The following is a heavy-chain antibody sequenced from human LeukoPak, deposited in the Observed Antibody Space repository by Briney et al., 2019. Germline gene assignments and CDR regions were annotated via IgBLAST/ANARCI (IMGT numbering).Heavy chain of an antibody. V-gene: IGHV1-24*01. Sequence: ASVKVSCKVSGYTLTELSMHWVRQAPGKGLEWMGGFDPEDGETIYAQKFQGRVTMTRNTSISTAYMELRSLRSDDTAVYYCARKVPLTVTTSTYYYYYMDVWGKGTTVTVSS. D-gene: IGHD4-17*01. CDR2: FDPEDGET. CDR3: ARKVPLTVTTSTYYYYYMDV. J-gene: IGHJ6*03. CDR1: GYTLTELS.